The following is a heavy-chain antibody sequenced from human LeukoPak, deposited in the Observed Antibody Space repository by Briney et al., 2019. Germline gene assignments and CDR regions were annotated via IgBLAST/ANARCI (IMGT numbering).Heavy chain of an antibody. J-gene: IGHJ3*02. Sequence: PGGSLRLSCAAPGFTFSNVWMSWVRQAPGKRLEWVGRIKSKTDGGTTDYTAPVKGRFTISRDDSKNTLYLQMTSLQTEDTAVYCTTDGNYYDSSGFWVGAFDIWGQGTMVTVSP. D-gene: IGHD3-22*01. CDR3: TTDGNYYDSSGFWVGAFDI. CDR2: IKSKTDGGTT. V-gene: IGHV3-15*01. CDR1: GFTFSNVW.